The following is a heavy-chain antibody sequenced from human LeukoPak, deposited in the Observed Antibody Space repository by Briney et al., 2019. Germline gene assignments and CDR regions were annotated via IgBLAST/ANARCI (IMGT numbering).Heavy chain of an antibody. V-gene: IGHV3-48*01. CDR1: GFTFSRYS. CDR3: AREERNREGDY. J-gene: IGHJ4*02. Sequence: GGSLRLSCAASGFTFSRYSMNWVRQAPGKGLDWVSYISSSSSTIYYADSVKGRFTISRDNAKNSLYLQMNTLRAEDTAVYYCAREERNREGDYWGQGTLVTASS. CDR2: ISSSSSTI. D-gene: IGHD1-14*01.